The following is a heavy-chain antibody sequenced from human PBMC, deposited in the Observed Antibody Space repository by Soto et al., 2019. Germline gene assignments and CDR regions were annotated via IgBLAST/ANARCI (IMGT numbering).Heavy chain of an antibody. J-gene: IGHJ4*02. CDR3: ARNNWNYVDY. D-gene: IGHD1-20*01. CDR1: GGSISSGDYY. Sequence: SETLSLTCTVSGGSISSGDYYWSWIRQPPGKGLEWIGYIYYSGSTYYNPSLKSRVTISVDTPKNQFSLKLSSVTAADTAVYYCARNNWNYVDYWGQGTLVTVSS. CDR2: IYYSGST. V-gene: IGHV4-30-4*01.